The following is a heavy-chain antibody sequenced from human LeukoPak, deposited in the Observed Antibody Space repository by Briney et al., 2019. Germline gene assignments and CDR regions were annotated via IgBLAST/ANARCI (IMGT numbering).Heavy chain of an antibody. V-gene: IGHV3-33*01. CDR1: GFTFSSYG. CDR3: ARDLSSDMLDY. Sequence: GGSLRHSCAASGFTFSSYGMHWVRQAPGKGLEWVAVIWYDGSNKYYADSVKGRFTISRDNSKNTLYLQMNSLRAEDTAVYYCARDLSSDMLDYWGQGTLVTVSS. CDR2: IWYDGSNK. J-gene: IGHJ4*02. D-gene: IGHD6-25*01.